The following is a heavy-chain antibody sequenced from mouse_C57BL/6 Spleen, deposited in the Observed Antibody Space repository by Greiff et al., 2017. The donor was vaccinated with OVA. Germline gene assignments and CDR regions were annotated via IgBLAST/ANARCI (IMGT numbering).Heavy chain of an antibody. J-gene: IGHJ4*01. CDR1: GFNIKDDY. Sequence: VQLQQSGAELVRPGASVKLSCTASGFNIKDDYMHWVKQRPEQGLEWIGWIDPENGDTEYASKFQGKATITADTSSNTAYLQLSSLTSEDTAVYYCTIYDGYYDYYAMDYWGQGTSVTVSS. CDR2: IDPENGDT. V-gene: IGHV14-4*01. D-gene: IGHD2-3*01. CDR3: TIYDGYYDYYAMDY.